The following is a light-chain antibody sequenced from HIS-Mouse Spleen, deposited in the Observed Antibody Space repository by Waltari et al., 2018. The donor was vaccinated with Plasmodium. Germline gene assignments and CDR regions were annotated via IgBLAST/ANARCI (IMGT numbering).Light chain of an antibody. CDR2: EDS. CDR1: ALTKKY. J-gene: IGLJ3*02. CDR3: YSTDSSGNHRV. Sequence: SYDLTPPPSVSVSPAHTARNPCSGDALTKKYAFLYQQKSGQAPVLVIYEDSKRPSGIPERFSGSSSGTMATLTISGAQVEDEADYYCYSTDSSGNHRVFGGGTKLTVL. V-gene: IGLV3-10*01.